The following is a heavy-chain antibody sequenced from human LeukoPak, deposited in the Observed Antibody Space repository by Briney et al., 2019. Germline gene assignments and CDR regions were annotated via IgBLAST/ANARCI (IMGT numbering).Heavy chain of an antibody. CDR3: ARDLPVTTNPGGMTPYYFDY. Sequence: GGSLGLSCAASGFTFSGYWMSWVRQAPGKGLEWVANIKQDGSEKYYVDSVKGRFTISRDNAKNSLYLQMNSLRAEDTAVYYCARDLPVTTNPGGMTPYYFDYWGQGTLVTVSS. V-gene: IGHV3-7*05. CDR2: IKQDGSEK. J-gene: IGHJ4*02. D-gene: IGHD4-17*01. CDR1: GFTFSGYW.